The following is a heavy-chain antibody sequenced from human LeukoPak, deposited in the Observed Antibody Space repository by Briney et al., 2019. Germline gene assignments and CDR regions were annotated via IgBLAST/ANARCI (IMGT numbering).Heavy chain of an antibody. CDR3: AKDGSDNWGLFDS. D-gene: IGHD1-1*01. Sequence: SETLSLTCTVSGGSISSSSYYWGWIRQSPGKGLEWIGSIPYSGRAYYNPSLKSRVTISVDTSNQFSLELRSVTAADTAVYYCAKDGSDNWGLFDSWGQGTLVTVSS. CDR2: IPYSGRA. CDR1: GGSISSSSYY. J-gene: IGHJ4*02. V-gene: IGHV4-39*07.